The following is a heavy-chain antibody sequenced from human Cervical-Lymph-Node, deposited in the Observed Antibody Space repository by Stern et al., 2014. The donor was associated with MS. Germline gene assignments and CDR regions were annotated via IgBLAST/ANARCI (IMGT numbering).Heavy chain of an antibody. D-gene: IGHD4-17*01. CDR3: AHRYDYGEYVFGS. CDR1: GFSLSTTRVG. Sequence: QVTLRESGPPLVKPTQTLTLTCTFSGFSLSTTRVGAGWVRQTPGKALEWLALIFWDDEKRYSPSLKSRLTITKDTSKNQVVLNMTNMDPADTATYYCAHRYDYGEYVFGSWGPGALVTVSS. J-gene: IGHJ4*02. V-gene: IGHV2-5*02. CDR2: IFWDDEK.